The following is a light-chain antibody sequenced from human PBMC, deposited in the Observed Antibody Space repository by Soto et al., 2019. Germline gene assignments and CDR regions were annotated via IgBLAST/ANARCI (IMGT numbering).Light chain of an antibody. V-gene: IGKV3-20*01. CDR2: VAS. CDR1: QSVTSSY. J-gene: IGKJ1*01. Sequence: EIVLTQSPGTLSLSPGERASLSCRASQSVTSSYLAWHQQKPGQAPRLLIYVASNRATGIPDRFSGSGSGTDLTLTINRLEPEDFAVYYCQQYGSSPWTFGQGTKVEIK. CDR3: QQYGSSPWT.